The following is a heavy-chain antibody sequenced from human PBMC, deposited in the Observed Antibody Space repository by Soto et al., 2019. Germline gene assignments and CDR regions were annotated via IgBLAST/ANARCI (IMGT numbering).Heavy chain of an antibody. CDR2: IIPIFGTA. J-gene: IGHJ5*02. V-gene: IGHV1-69*01. Sequence: QVQLVQSGAEVKKPGFSVKVSCKASGGTFSSYAISWVRQAPGQGLEWMGGIIPIFGTANYAQKFQGRVTITADESTSTAYMELSSLRSEDTAVYYCARELEYNWNYGVWFDPWGQGTLVTVSS. CDR3: ARELEYNWNYGVWFDP. CDR1: GGTFSSYA. D-gene: IGHD1-1*01.